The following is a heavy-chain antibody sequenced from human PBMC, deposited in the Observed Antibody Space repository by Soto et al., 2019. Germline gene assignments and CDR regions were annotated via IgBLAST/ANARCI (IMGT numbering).Heavy chain of an antibody. CDR2: IIGSGTST. J-gene: IGHJ4*02. V-gene: IGHV3-23*01. Sequence: EVQLLESGGGLVQPGGSLRLSCAASGFTFSTYVMSWVRQAPGKGLEWVSTIIGSGTSTYYADSVKGRFTISRDNSRNTLYMQLNSLRAEDTAVYYCAKPDSWGQGTLVTVSS. CDR3: AKPDS. CDR1: GFTFSTYV.